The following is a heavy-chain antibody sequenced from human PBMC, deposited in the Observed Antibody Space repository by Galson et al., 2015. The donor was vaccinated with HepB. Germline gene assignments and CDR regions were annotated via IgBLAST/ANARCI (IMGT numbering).Heavy chain of an antibody. CDR3: ARAVYGSGSYWDDY. Sequence: SLRLSCAASGFTFSSYSMNWVRQAPGKGLEWVSYISSSTSTIYYAGSVKGRFTISRDNAKNSLYLQMNSLRAEDTAVYYCARAVYGSGSYWDDYWGQGTLVTVSS. J-gene: IGHJ4*02. CDR1: GFTFSSYS. V-gene: IGHV3-48*01. CDR2: ISSSTSTI. D-gene: IGHD3-10*01.